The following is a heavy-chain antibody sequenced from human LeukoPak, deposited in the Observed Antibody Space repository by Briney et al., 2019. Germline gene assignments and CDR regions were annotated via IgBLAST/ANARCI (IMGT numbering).Heavy chain of an antibody. V-gene: IGHV4-34*01. D-gene: IGHD3-9*01. CDR1: GGSFSGYY. CDR3: ARSDWDC. Sequence: TSETLSLTCAVYGGSFSGYYWSWIRQPPGKGLEWIGEINHSGSTNYNPSLKSRVTISVDTSKNQFSLKLSSVTAADTAVYYCARSDWDCWGQGTLVTVSS. CDR2: INHSGST. J-gene: IGHJ4*02.